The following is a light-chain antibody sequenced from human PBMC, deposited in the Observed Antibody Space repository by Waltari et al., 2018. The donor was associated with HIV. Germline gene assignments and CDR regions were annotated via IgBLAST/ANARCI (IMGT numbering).Light chain of an antibody. CDR3: HHYINWRET. V-gene: IGKV3-15*01. CDR1: QSVNSN. CDR2: GTS. J-gene: IGKJ1*01. Sequence: EILMTQSPATLSVSPGERATLSCRASQSVNSNLAWYQQKPGQTPRLLIYGTSTRATDIPARFSGSGSGTEFTLTISSLQSEDFAVYYCHHYINWRETFGQGTKVEIK.